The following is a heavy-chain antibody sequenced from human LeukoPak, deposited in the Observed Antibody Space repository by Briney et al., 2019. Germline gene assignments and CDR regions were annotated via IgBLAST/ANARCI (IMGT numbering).Heavy chain of an antibody. CDR3: ARSIVWNSSGWSFDY. Sequence: TSETLSLTCTVSGGSISSYYWSWIRQPPGKGLEWIGYIYYSGSTNYNPSLKSRVTISVDTSKHQFSLKLSSVTAADTAVYYCARSIVWNSSGWSFDYWGQGTLVTVSS. V-gene: IGHV4-59*08. J-gene: IGHJ4*02. CDR2: IYYSGST. CDR1: GGSISSYY. D-gene: IGHD6-19*01.